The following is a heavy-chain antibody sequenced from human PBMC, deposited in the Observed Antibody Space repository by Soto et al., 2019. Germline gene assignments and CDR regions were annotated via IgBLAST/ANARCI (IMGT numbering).Heavy chain of an antibody. V-gene: IGHV3-30*18. CDR1: RFTFSSFG. Sequence: QVQLVESGGGVVQPGRSLRLSCVASRFTFSSFGMHWVRSAPGKGLEWVAVISYDGSNKYYADSVKGRFTISRENSKNTLYLQMNTLRAEDTAMYYCAKEFRGGYYGLMDVWGQGTTVTVSS. J-gene: IGHJ6*02. D-gene: IGHD3-10*01. CDR2: ISYDGSNK. CDR3: AKEFRGGYYGLMDV.